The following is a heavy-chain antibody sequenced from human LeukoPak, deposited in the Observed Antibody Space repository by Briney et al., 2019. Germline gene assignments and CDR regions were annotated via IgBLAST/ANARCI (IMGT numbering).Heavy chain of an antibody. CDR3: GRAFPPLRTSSAGDL. J-gene: IGHJ4*02. CDR2: ISGLSSYT. V-gene: IGHV3-21*01. CDR1: GFTFSDYD. D-gene: IGHD3-16*01. Sequence: GGSLRLSCSASGFTFSDYDMNWVRQAPGKGLEWVSSISGLSSYTYYGESVKGRFSISRDNAKNPLYLQMNSLGAEDTATYYCGRAFPPLRTSSAGDLWGQGILVTVSS.